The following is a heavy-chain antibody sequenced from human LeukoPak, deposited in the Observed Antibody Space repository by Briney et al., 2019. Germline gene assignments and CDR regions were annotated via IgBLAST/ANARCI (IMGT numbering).Heavy chain of an antibody. CDR2: IIPIFGKA. CDR3: AMSVAGALSL. J-gene: IGHJ4*02. Sequence: SVKVSCKASGYTFTGYYMHWVRQAPGQGLEWTGAIIPIFGKANYAQKFQGRVTITADESTSTAYMELSSLRSEDTAVYYCAMSVAGALSLWGQGTLVTGSS. D-gene: IGHD6-19*01. V-gene: IGHV1-69*13. CDR1: GYTFTGYY.